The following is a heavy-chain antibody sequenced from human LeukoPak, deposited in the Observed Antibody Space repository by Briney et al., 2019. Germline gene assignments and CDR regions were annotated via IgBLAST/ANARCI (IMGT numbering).Heavy chain of an antibody. CDR1: GGSFSGYY. CDR3: ARDLSQWLVLGFDY. D-gene: IGHD6-19*01. CDR2: IHTSGST. Sequence: PSETLSLTCAVYGGSFSGYYWSWIRQPAGKGLEWIGRIHTSGSTNYNPSLKSRVTMSVDTSKRQFSLKLSSVTAADTAVYYCARDLSQWLVLGFDYWGQGTLVTVSS. J-gene: IGHJ4*02. V-gene: IGHV4-4*07.